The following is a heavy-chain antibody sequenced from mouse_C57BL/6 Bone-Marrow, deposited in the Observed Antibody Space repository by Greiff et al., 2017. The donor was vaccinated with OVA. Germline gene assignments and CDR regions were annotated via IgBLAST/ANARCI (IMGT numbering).Heavy chain of an antibody. CDR3: ARLLLRGRDY. CDR2: IQPNSSST. CDR1: GYTFTSYW. Sequence: QVQLQQPGAELVKPGASVKLSCKASGYTFTSYWMHGVKQRPGQGREWIGMIQPNSSSTNNKKKFKSKTTQTIDNTSNTAYMQHSNLTSEDSAVYYYARLLLRGRDYWGQGTTLTVSS. J-gene: IGHJ2*01. V-gene: IGHV1-64*01. D-gene: IGHD3-3*01.